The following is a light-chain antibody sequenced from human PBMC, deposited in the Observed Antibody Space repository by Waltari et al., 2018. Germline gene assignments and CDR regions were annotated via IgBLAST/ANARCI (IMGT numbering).Light chain of an antibody. Sequence: QSVLTQPPSASGSPGQSVTISCTGTSSDVGGTTYVSWYQQHPGKAPKLMIYEVNQRPSGVPDRFSGSKSGNTASLTVSGLQAEDEADYYCSSYGGSKVFGGGTKLTVL. CDR3: SSYGGSKV. J-gene: IGLJ3*02. CDR1: SSDVGGTTY. V-gene: IGLV2-8*01. CDR2: EVN.